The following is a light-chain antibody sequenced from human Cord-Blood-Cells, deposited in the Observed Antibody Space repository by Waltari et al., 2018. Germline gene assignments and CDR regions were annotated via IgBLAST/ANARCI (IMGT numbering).Light chain of an antibody. CDR3: QQYNNWPPWT. Sequence: EIVMTQSPATLSVSPGERATHYCRASQSVSSNLAWYQQKPGQAPRLLIYGASTRATGIPARFSGSGSGTEFTLTISSLQSEDFAVYYCQQYNNWPPWTFGQGTKVEIK. V-gene: IGKV3-15*01. CDR1: QSVSSN. J-gene: IGKJ1*01. CDR2: GAS.